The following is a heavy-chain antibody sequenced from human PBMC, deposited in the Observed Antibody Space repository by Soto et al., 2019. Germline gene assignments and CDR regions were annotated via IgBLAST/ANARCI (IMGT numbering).Heavy chain of an antibody. CDR3: ARDAYYDILTGYLNWFDP. V-gene: IGHV1-69*12. Sequence: QVQLVQSGAEVKKPGSSVKVSCKASGDTFSNYAISWVRQAPGQGLEWMGGIIPIFGTTNYAQKFQGRVTITADEYTSTAYRELSSLRSEDTAVYYCARDAYYDILTGYLNWFDPWGQGTLVTVSS. D-gene: IGHD3-9*01. CDR1: GDTFSNYA. CDR2: IIPIFGTT. J-gene: IGHJ5*02.